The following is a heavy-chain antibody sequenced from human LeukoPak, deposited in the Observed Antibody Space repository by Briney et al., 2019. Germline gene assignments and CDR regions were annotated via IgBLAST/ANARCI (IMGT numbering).Heavy chain of an antibody. Sequence: ASVKVSCKASGYTFTTYGITWVRRAPGQGLEWMGWISGYNGNTNYAQKIQGRVTMTTDTSTSTAYMELRSLRSDDTAVYYCATSRGGYNSGWYDSFFDYWGQGTLVTVSS. CDR1: GYTFTTYG. V-gene: IGHV1-18*04. CDR3: ATSRGGYNSGWYDSFFDY. J-gene: IGHJ4*02. CDR2: ISGYNGNT. D-gene: IGHD6-19*01.